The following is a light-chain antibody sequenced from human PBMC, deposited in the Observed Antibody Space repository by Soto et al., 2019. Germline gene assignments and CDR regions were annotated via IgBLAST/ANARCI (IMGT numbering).Light chain of an antibody. J-gene: IGKJ1*01. Sequence: EIVLTQSPGTLSLSPGERATLSCRASQSVTSSYLAWDQQKPGQAPRLLIYGASTRATGIPDRFSGGGSGTDFTLTISRLEPEDFAVYYCQDYRSPRTXGQGTTVDIK. CDR3: QDYRSPRT. V-gene: IGKV3-20*01. CDR1: QSVTSSY. CDR2: GAS.